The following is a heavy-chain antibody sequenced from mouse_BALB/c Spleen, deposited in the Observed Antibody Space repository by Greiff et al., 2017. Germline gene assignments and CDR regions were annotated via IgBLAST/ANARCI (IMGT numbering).Heavy chain of an antibody. CDR1: GFTIKDTY. J-gene: IGHJ3*01. Sequence: VQLQESGAELVKPGASVKLSCTASGFTIKDTYMHWVKQRPEQGLEWIGRIDPANGNTKYDPKFQGKATITADTSSNTAYLQLSGLTSEDTAVYYCASYYYGTAYWGQGTLVTVSA. V-gene: IGHV14-3*02. D-gene: IGHD1-1*01. CDR2: IDPANGNT. CDR3: ASYYYGTAY.